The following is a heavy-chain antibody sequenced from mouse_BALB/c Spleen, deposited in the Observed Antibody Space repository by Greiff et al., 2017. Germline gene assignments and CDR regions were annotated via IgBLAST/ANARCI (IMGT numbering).Heavy chain of an antibody. CDR1: GFTFSSYT. CDR2: ISNGGGST. Sequence: EVQGVESGGGLVQPGGSLKLSCAASGFTFSSYTMSWVRQTPEKRLEWVAYISNGGGSTYYPDTVKGRFTISRDNAKNTLYLQMSSLKSEDTAMYYCARQGPYYYGSSYDYAMDYWGQGTSVTVSS. V-gene: IGHV5-12-2*01. D-gene: IGHD1-1*01. CDR3: ARQGPYYYGSSYDYAMDY. J-gene: IGHJ4*01.